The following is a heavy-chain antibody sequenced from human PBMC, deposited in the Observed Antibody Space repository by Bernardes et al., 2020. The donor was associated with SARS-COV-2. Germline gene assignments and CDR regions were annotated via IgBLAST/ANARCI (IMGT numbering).Heavy chain of an antibody. D-gene: IGHD5-12*01. CDR1: GFTFSDYY. Sequence: GGSLRLSCVASGFTFSDYYLSWIRQAPGKGLEWVAYISSSGSTIYYADSVKGRFTISRDNAKNSLFLQMNSLRADDTAVYYCARAPRRDGYTSPYFVYWGLGTLVTVAS. CDR2: ISSSGSTI. CDR3: ARAPRRDGYTSPYFVY. J-gene: IGHJ4*02. V-gene: IGHV3-11*01.